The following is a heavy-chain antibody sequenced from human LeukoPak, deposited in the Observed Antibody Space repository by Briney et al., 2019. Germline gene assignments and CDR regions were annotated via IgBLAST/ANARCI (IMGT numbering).Heavy chain of an antibody. CDR2: ISYDGSNQ. Sequence: QPGGSLRLSCAASGFTFNTYPIHWVRQAPGKGLVWVAAISYDGSNQYYADSVKGRFTISRDNSKNTLYLQMNSLRTEDTAVYYCARAGGGGASFDYWGQGTLVTVSS. J-gene: IGHJ4*02. CDR1: GFTFNTYP. CDR3: ARAGGGGASFDY. V-gene: IGHV3-30-3*01. D-gene: IGHD1-26*01.